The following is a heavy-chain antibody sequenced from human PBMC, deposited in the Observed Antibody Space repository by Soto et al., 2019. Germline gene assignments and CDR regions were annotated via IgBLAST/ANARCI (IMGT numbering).Heavy chain of an antibody. CDR3: ASGQVRYSSSWYYYYYGMDV. CDR1: GGSFSGYY. V-gene: IGHV4-34*01. CDR2: INHSGST. Sequence: PSETLSLTCAVYGGSFSGYYWSWIRQPPGKGLEWIGEINHSGSTNYNPSLKSRVTISVDTSKNQFSLKLSSVTAADTAVYYCASGQVRYSSSWYYYYYGMDVWSKGTPVTVSS. D-gene: IGHD6-13*01. J-gene: IGHJ6*04.